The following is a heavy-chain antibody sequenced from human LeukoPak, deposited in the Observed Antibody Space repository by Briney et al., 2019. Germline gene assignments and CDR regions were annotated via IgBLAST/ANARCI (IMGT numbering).Heavy chain of an antibody. Sequence: GGSLRLSCAASGFTFDDYAMHWVRQAPAKGLEWVSLISGDGGSTYYADSVKGRFTISRDNSKNSLYLQMNSLGTEDTALYCCRKDGYGDCAAYFDYWGQGTLVTVSS. V-gene: IGHV3-43*02. D-gene: IGHD4-17*01. CDR3: RKDGYGDCAAYFDY. J-gene: IGHJ4*02. CDR2: ISGDGGST. CDR1: GFTFDDYA.